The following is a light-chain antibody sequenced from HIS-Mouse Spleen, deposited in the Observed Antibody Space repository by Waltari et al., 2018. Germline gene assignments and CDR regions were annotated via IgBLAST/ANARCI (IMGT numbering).Light chain of an antibody. CDR1: QSISSY. J-gene: IGKJ2*01. CDR3: QQSYSTLMYT. V-gene: IGKV1-39*01. Sequence: DIQMTQSPSSLSASVGDIVTITCRASQSISSYLNWYQQKPGKAPKLLIYAASSLQSGVPSRFSGSGSGTDFTLTISSLQPEDFATYYCQQSYSTLMYTFGQGTKLEIK. CDR2: AAS.